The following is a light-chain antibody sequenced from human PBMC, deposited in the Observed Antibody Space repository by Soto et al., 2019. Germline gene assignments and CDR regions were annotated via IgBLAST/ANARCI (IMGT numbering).Light chain of an antibody. CDR1: RSVSASS. Sequence: EIVLTQSPGTLSLSPGERATLSCRASRSVSASSLAWYQQKPDQAPRLLIYGASSRATAFPDRFSGSGSGTDFTLTISRLEPEDSAVYYCQQYDTSATFGQGTKLEI. V-gene: IGKV3-20*01. J-gene: IGKJ2*01. CDR2: GAS. CDR3: QQYDTSAT.